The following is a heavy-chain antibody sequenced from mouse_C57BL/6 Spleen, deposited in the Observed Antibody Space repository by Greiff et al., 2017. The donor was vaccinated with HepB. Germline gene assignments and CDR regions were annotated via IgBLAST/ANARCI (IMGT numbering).Heavy chain of an antibody. CDR3: ARFPVTTVVAFDY. Sequence: VQLQQSGAELARPGASVKMSCKASGSTFTSYTMHWVKQRPGQGLEWIGYINPSSGYTKYNQKFKDKATLTANKSSSTAYMQLSSLTSEDSAVYYCARFPVTTVVAFDYWGQGTTLTVSS. CDR1: GSTFTSYT. CDR2: INPSSGYT. J-gene: IGHJ2*01. D-gene: IGHD1-1*01. V-gene: IGHV1-4*01.